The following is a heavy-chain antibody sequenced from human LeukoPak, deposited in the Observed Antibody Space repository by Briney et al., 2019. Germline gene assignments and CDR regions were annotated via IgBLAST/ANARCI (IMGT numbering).Heavy chain of an antibody. CDR2: ISTSGTTI. CDR3: ARLNLITEVGY. CDR1: GFTFSSYE. Sequence: GSLRLSCAASGFTFSSYEMNWVRQAPGKGLEWVSYISTSGTTIYYADSVKGRFTISRDNAKNSLYLQMNSLRAEDTAVYYCARLNLITEVGYWGQGTLVTVSS. J-gene: IGHJ4*02. D-gene: IGHD1-14*01. V-gene: IGHV3-48*03.